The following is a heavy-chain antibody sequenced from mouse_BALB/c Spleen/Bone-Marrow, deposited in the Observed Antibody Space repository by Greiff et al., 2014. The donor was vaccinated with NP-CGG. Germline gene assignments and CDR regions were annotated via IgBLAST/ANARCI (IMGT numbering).Heavy chain of an antibody. D-gene: IGHD1-1*01. J-gene: IGHJ3*01. Sequence: EVKLVESGAELVKPGASVKLSCTASGFNIKNTYIHWVKQRPEQGLEWIGRIDPANVNTKYDPKFQGKATITADTSSNTAYLQLSSLTSEDTAVYYCATYYYGSSLFAYWGKGLWSLSLQ. V-gene: IGHV14-3*02. CDR2: IDPANVNT. CDR3: ATYYYGSSLFAY. CDR1: GFNIKNTY.